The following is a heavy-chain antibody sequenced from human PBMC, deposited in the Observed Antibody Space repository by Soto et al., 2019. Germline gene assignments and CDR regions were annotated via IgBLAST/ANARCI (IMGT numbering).Heavy chain of an antibody. CDR2: ISPYKGNT. J-gene: IGHJ4*02. CDR1: GYTFSSIG. D-gene: IGHD3-10*01. Sequence: QIQLVQSGAEVKKPGASVKVSCKASGYTFSSIGISWVRQAPGQGLEWMGWISPYKGNTHYAQGLQGRVTMTTETSTSSAYMELRSLRSDDTAVYYCARDLDASGSYYTDYWGQGTLVTVSS. CDR3: ARDLDASGSYYTDY. V-gene: IGHV1-18*01.